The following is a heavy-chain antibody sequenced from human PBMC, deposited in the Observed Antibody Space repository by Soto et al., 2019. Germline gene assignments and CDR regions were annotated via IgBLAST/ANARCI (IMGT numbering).Heavy chain of an antibody. Sequence: QVQLVQSGAEMKKPGSSVKVSCKASGGTFSSYAISWVRQAPGQGLEWMGGIIPIFGTANYAQKFQGRVTITADESTSTAYMELSSLRSQDTAVYYCARDRGCGGDCYYFDYWGQGTLVTVSS. D-gene: IGHD2-21*02. J-gene: IGHJ4*02. CDR3: ARDRGCGGDCYYFDY. CDR2: IIPIFGTA. CDR1: GGTFSSYA. V-gene: IGHV1-69*01.